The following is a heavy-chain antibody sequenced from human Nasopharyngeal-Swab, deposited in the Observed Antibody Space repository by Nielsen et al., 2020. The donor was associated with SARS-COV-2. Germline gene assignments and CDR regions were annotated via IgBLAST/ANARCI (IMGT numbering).Heavy chain of an antibody. CDR1: GGSISSSNW. Sequence: GSLRLSCAVSGGSISSSNWWSWVRQPPGKGLEWIGEIYHSGSTNYNPSLKSRVTISVDTSKNQFSLKPSSVTAADTAVYYCARRAARYYYGMDVWGQGTTVTVSS. CDR3: ARRAARYYYGMDV. J-gene: IGHJ6*02. D-gene: IGHD6-6*01. CDR2: IYHSGST. V-gene: IGHV4-4*02.